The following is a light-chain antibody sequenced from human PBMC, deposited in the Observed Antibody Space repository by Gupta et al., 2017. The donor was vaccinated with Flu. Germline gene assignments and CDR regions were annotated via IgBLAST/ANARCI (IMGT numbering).Light chain of an antibody. Sequence: SYVLTQPPSVSVAPGQTARITCGGDNLGSKSVHWYQQRPGQAPVLVVYGINDRPSGIPERFSGSDSATTATLTISRVEAGDEADYYCQVWDASSDHYVFGSGTKVTVV. CDR2: GIN. CDR3: QVWDASSDHYV. V-gene: IGLV3-21*02. J-gene: IGLJ1*01. CDR1: NLGSKS.